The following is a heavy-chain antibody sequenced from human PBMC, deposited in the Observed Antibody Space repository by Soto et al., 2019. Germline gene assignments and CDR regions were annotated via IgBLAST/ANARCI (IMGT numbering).Heavy chain of an antibody. CDR2: AYYSGST. D-gene: IGHD2-8*01. V-gene: IGHV4-59*01. J-gene: IGHJ5*02. CDR1: GGSISHYY. Sequence: ETLSLTCSVSGGSISHYYWSWIRQSPGKGLEWIGYAYYSGSTDYNPSLKSRVTMSVDTSKNQVSLKLNSVTTADTAVYYCARDRSTYGGGGTGEVKENWFDPWGPGTLVTVSS. CDR3: ARDRSTYGGGGTGEVKENWFDP.